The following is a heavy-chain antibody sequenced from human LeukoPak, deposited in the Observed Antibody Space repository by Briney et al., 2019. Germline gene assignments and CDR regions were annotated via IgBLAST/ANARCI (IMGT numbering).Heavy chain of an antibody. CDR2: ISYDGSNK. D-gene: IGHD5-18*01. J-gene: IGHJ6*02. V-gene: IGHV3-30-3*01. CDR3: ARAMMVRPSYYYGMDV. Sequence: GRSLRLSCAASGFTFSSYAMHWVRQAPGKGPEWVAVISYDGSNKYYADSVKGRFTISRDNSKNTLYLQMNSLRAEDTAVYYCARAMMVRPSYYYGMDVWGQGTTVTVSS. CDR1: GFTFSSYA.